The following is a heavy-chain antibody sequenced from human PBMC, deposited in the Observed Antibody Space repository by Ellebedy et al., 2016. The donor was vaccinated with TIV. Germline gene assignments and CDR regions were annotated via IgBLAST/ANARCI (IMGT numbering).Heavy chain of an antibody. D-gene: IGHD2-15*01. CDR2: INPNSGGT. CDR3: ARDFRLVGGARKYYYYGMDV. Sequence: ASVKVSXXASGYTFTGYYMHWVRQAPGQGLEWMGWINPNSGGTNYAQKFQGWVTMTRDTSISTAYMELSRLRSDDTAVYYCARDFRLVGGARKYYYYGMDVWGQGTTVTVSS. V-gene: IGHV1-2*04. J-gene: IGHJ6*02. CDR1: GYTFTGYY.